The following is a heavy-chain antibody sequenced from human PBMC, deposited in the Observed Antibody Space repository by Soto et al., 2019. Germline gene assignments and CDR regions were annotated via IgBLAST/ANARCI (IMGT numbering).Heavy chain of an antibody. D-gene: IGHD3-22*01. CDR1: GFTFSSYA. Sequence: GGSLRLSCAASGFTFSSYAISWVRQAPGKGLEWVSAISGSGGSTYNADPVTGRFTISTDNSKNTLYLQMNSLRAEDTAVYYCAKDFSSSYYYDSSCYPRWFGYWGHGTLVTVYS. V-gene: IGHV3-23*01. CDR3: AKDFSSSYYYDSSCYPRWFGY. J-gene: IGHJ4*01. CDR2: ISGSGGST.